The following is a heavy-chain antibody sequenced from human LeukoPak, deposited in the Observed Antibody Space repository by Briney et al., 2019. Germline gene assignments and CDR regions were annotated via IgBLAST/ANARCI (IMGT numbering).Heavy chain of an antibody. CDR2: ISSSSSYI. CDR1: GFTFSSNA. J-gene: IGHJ4*02. V-gene: IGHV3-21*01. CDR3: ARVRGCSSTSCSFSDY. D-gene: IGHD2-2*01. Sequence: GGSLRLSCAASGFTFSSNAMNWVRQAPGKGLEWVSSISSSSSYIYYADSVKGRFTISRDNAKNSLYLQMNSLRAEDTAVYYCARVRGCSSTSCSFSDYWGQGTLVTVSS.